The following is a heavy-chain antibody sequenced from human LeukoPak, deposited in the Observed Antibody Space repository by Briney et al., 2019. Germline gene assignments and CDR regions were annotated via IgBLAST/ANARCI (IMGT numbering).Heavy chain of an antibody. Sequence: GGSLRLSCAASGLTFSNYAMNWVRQAPGKGLEWVSAITDSGDRTYYADSVKGRFTISRDNSKNTLYLQMNSLRAEDTAVYYCAKVFPNPPRTPRGVYDYWGQGTLVTVSS. CDR1: GLTFSNYA. CDR2: ITDSGDRT. CDR3: AKVFPNPPRTPRGVYDY. J-gene: IGHJ4*02. V-gene: IGHV3-23*01. D-gene: IGHD2-8*02.